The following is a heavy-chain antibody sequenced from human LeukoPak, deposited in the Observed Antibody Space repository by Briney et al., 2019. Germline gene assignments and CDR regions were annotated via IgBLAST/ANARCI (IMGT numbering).Heavy chain of an antibody. J-gene: IGHJ4*02. CDR1: GDSISSSSYF. V-gene: IGHV4-39*07. D-gene: IGHD2-2*01. CDR2: IYYSGST. CDR3: ARDQGYCSSTSCSTFDY. Sequence: PSETLSLTCTVSGDSISSSSYFWGWIRQPPGKDLEWIGTIYYSGSTYYNPSLKSRVSISVDASKNQLSLKLRSVTAADTAVYYCARDQGYCSSTSCSTFDYWGQGTLVTVSS.